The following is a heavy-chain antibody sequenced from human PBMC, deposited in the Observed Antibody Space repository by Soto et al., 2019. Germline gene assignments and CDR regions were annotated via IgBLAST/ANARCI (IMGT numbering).Heavy chain of an antibody. CDR2: ISAYNGNT. CDR1: GYTFTSYG. Sequence: ASVKVSCKASGYTFTSYGISWVRQAPGQGLEWMGWISAYNGNTNYAQKLQGRVTMTTDTSTSTAYMELRSLRSDDTAVYYCARDNLLGYCSGGSCLVYWGQGTLVTVSS. V-gene: IGHV1-18*01. CDR3: ARDNLLGYCSGGSCLVY. J-gene: IGHJ4*02. D-gene: IGHD2-15*01.